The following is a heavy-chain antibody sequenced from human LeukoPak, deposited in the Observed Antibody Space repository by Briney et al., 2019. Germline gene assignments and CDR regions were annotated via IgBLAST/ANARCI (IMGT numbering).Heavy chain of an antibody. J-gene: IGHJ6*02. CDR2: INPNSGGT. V-gene: IGHV1-2*04. CDR1: GYTFTGYY. Sequence: ASVEVSCKASGYTFTGYYMHWVRQAPGQGLEWMGWINPNSGGTNYAQEFQGWVTMTRDTSISTAYMELSRLRSDDTAVYYCARDIAAAGTAGPYYYGMDVWGQGTTVTVSS. D-gene: IGHD6-13*01. CDR3: ARDIAAAGTAGPYYYGMDV.